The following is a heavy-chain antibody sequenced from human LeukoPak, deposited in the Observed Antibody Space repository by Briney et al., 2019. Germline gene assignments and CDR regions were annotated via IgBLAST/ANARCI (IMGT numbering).Heavy chain of an antibody. J-gene: IGHJ3*02. CDR1: GGTFSSYA. Sequence: SVKVSXKASGGTFSSYAISWVRQAPGQGLEWMRGIIPIFGTANYAQKFQGRVTITADESTSTAYMELSSLRSEDTAVYYCARAPLGATQGAFDIWGQGTMVTVSS. D-gene: IGHD1-26*01. CDR2: IIPIFGTA. V-gene: IGHV1-69*13. CDR3: ARAPLGATQGAFDI.